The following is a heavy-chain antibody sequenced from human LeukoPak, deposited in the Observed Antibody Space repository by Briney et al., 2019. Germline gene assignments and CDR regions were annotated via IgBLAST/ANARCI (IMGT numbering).Heavy chain of an antibody. CDR1: GGSISSYY. CDR3: ARDFRSGWYSTDAFDI. D-gene: IGHD6-19*01. CDR2: IYTSGST. Sequence: PSETLSLTCTVSGGSISSYYWSWIRQPAGKGLEWIGRIYTSGSTNCNPSLKSRVTISVDTSKNQFSLKLSSVTAADTAVYYCARDFRSGWYSTDAFDIWGQGTMVTVSS. J-gene: IGHJ3*02. V-gene: IGHV4-4*07.